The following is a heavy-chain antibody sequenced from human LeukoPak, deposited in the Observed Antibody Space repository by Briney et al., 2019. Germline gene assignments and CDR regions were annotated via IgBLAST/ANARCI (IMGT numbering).Heavy chain of an antibody. CDR1: GYTFTCYY. CDR2: INPNSGGT. J-gene: IGHJ6*02. Sequence: ASVKVSCKGSGYTFTCYYMHWVRQAPGQGLEWMGWINPNSGGTNYAQKFQGTVTMTRDTSISTAYMQLSSLRSDDTAVYYCANTDTAMAYYGMDVWGQGTTVTVSS. D-gene: IGHD5-18*01. V-gene: IGHV1-2*02. CDR3: ANTDTAMAYYGMDV.